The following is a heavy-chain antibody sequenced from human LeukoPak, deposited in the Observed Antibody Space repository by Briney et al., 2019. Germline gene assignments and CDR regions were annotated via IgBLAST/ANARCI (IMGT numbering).Heavy chain of an antibody. J-gene: IGHJ6*03. V-gene: IGHV4-59*01. CDR2: IYYSGST. CDR1: GGSIGSYY. Sequence: PSETLSLTCTVSGGSIGSYYWSWIRKPPGKGLDWIGYIYYSGSTNYNPSLKSRVTISVDTSKNQFSLKLSSVTAADTAVYYCARGPGPGLRYFDWLLIDYYYYYTDVWGKGTTVTISS. CDR3: ARGPGPGLRYFDWLLIDYYYYYTDV. D-gene: IGHD3-9*01.